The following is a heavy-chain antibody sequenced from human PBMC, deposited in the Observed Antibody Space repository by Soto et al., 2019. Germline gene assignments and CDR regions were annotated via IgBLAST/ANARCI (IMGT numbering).Heavy chain of an antibody. J-gene: IGHJ4*02. V-gene: IGHV4-4*02. CDR1: GGSFTSNNW. CDR3: ASRDPGTSVDY. CDR2: IYRTGST. D-gene: IGHD1-7*01. Sequence: SETLSLTCAVSGGSFTSNNWWTWVRQPPGQGLEWIGEIYRTGSTNYNPSLKSRVAISLDKSENQFSLKVTSLTAADTAVYYCASRDPGTSVDYWGQGTLVTVSS.